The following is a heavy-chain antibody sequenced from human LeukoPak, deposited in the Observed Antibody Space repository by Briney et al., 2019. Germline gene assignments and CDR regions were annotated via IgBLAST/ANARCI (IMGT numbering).Heavy chain of an antibody. CDR2: LSYDGTNK. V-gene: IGHV3-30*18. J-gene: IGHJ4*02. Sequence: GRSLRLSCAASGFTFSIYGMHWVRQAPGKGLEWVAVLSYDGTNKYYADSVKGRFTISRDCSNNTLFLQMSSLRPEDTAVYYCAKDQIAGAPGYSSGPLDYWGQGTLVTVSS. D-gene: IGHD6-19*01. CDR1: GFTFSIYG. CDR3: AKDQIAGAPGYSSGPLDY.